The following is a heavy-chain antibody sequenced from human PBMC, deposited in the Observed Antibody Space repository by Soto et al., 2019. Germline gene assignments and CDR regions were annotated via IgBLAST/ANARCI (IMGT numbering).Heavy chain of an antibody. D-gene: IGHD6-19*01. Sequence: SVKVSCKASGGTFSSYAISWVRQAPGQGLEWMGGIIPIFGTANYAQKFQGRVTITADESTSTAYMELSSLRSEDTAVYYCARTGYSSGWYDREDNWFDPWGQGTLVTVSS. J-gene: IGHJ5*02. CDR1: GGTFSSYA. CDR3: ARTGYSSGWYDREDNWFDP. V-gene: IGHV1-69*13. CDR2: IIPIFGTA.